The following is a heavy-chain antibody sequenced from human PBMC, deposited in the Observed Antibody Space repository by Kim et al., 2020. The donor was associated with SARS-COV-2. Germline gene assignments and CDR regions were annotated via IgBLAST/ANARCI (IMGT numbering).Heavy chain of an antibody. Sequence: GGSLRLSCAASRFTFSSYGLHWVRQAPGKGLEWVAVIWYDGSNKYHADSVKGRFTISRDNSKNTLYLQMNNLRAEDTAVYYCATERRKYCSGGSCHLEYWGQGTLVTVSS. J-gene: IGHJ4*02. CDR3: ATERRKYCSGGSCHLEY. CDR2: IWYDGSNK. CDR1: RFTFSSYG. D-gene: IGHD2-15*01. V-gene: IGHV3-33*01.